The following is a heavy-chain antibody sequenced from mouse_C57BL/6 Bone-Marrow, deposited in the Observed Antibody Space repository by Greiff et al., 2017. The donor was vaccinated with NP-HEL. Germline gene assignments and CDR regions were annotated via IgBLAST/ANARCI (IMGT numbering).Heavy chain of an antibody. J-gene: IGHJ2*01. CDR2: IDPSDSHT. Sequence: QVQLQQSGAELVKPGASVKLSCKASGYTFTSYWMQWVKQRPGQGLEWIGEIDPSDSHTNYNQKFKGKATLTVDTSSSTAYMQLSSLTSEDSAVYYCAREGAYYGSSYDFDYWGQGTTLTVSS. CDR1: GYTFTSYW. CDR3: AREGAYYGSSYDFDY. V-gene: IGHV1-50*01. D-gene: IGHD1-1*01.